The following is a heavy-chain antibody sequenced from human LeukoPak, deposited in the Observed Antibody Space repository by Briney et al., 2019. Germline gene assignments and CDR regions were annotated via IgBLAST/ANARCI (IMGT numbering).Heavy chain of an antibody. Sequence: SETLSLTCSVSGYSISSGYFWGWIRPSPGKGLEWIGSIYHSGNTYYNPSLKSRISISVDTSKNQFSLKLSSVTAADTAVYFCAKAYSGSSGVFDSWGQGILVTVSS. CDR3: AKAYSGSSGVFDS. CDR2: IYHSGNT. D-gene: IGHD3-10*01. J-gene: IGHJ4*02. CDR1: GYSISSGYF. V-gene: IGHV4-38-2*02.